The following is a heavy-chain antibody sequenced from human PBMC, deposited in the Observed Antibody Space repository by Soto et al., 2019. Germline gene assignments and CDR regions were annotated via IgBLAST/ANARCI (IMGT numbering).Heavy chain of an antibody. CDR2: IIPIFGTA. Sequence: ASVNVSCKASGGTFSSYAISWVRQAPGQGLEWMGGIIPIFGTANYAQKFQGRVTITADESTSTAYMELSSLRSEDTAVYYCARILGYCISTSCRPDSNYYYYYGMDVWGQGTTVTVSS. J-gene: IGHJ6*02. V-gene: IGHV1-69*13. CDR3: ARILGYCISTSCRPDSNYYYYYGMDV. D-gene: IGHD2-2*01. CDR1: GGTFSSYA.